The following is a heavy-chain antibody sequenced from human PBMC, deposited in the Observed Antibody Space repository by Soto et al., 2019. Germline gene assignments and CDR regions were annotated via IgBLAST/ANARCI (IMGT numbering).Heavy chain of an antibody. CDR1: GRSISSSSYY. V-gene: IGHV4-39*01. J-gene: IGHJ4*02. Sequence: PSETLSLTCTLSGRSISSSSYYWGWIRQPPGKGLEWIGSIYYSGSTYYNPSLKSRVTISVDTSKNQFSLKLSSVTAADTAVYYCARIYYDSVFDYWGQGTLVT. CDR3: ARIYYDSVFDY. D-gene: IGHD3-22*01. CDR2: IYYSGST.